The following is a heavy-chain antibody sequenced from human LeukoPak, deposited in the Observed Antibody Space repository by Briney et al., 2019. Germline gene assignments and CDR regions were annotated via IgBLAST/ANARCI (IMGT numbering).Heavy chain of an antibody. D-gene: IGHD6-13*01. CDR3: ARADSSSWYGIGGLDY. Sequence: PSETLSLTCTVSGGSISSSSYYWGWIRQPPGKGLEWIGSFYYSGSTYYNPSLKSRVTISVDTSKNQFSLKLSSVTAADTAVYYCARADSSSWYGIGGLDYWGQGTLVTVSS. CDR2: FYYSGST. CDR1: GGSISSSSYY. V-gene: IGHV4-39*07. J-gene: IGHJ4*02.